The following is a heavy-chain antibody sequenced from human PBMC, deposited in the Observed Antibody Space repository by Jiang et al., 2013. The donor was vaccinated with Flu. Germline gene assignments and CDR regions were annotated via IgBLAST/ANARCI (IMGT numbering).Heavy chain of an antibody. CDR3: ARHRMTTDLYYFDY. J-gene: IGHJ4*02. CDR2: IYPGDSDT. Sequence: CKGSGYSFTSYWIGWVRQMPGKGLEWMGIIYPGDSDTRYSPPSQGQVTISADKSISTAYLQWSSLKASDTAMYYCARHRMTTDLYYFDYWGQGTLVTVSS. V-gene: IGHV5-51*01. D-gene: IGHD4-11*01. CDR1: GYSFTSYW.